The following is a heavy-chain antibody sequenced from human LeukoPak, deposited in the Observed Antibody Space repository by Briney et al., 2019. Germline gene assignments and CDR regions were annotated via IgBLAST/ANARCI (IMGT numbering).Heavy chain of an antibody. CDR2: TYPGDSNT. V-gene: IGHV5-51*01. D-gene: IGHD6-19*01. J-gene: IGHJ4*02. CDR3: VRHPQRSGWSHFDY. CDR1: GYSFTAYW. Sequence: GESLKTSCKLSGYSFTAYWIGWVRQMPGMGLEWVAITYPGDSNTVYSPSLQGQVTSSADTSISTAYLQWNSLRASDTAMYFCVRHPQRSGWSHFDYWGQGTLVTVSP.